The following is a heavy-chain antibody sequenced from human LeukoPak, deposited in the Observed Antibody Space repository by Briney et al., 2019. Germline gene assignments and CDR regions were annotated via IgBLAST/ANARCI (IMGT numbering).Heavy chain of an antibody. V-gene: IGHV3-30-3*01. D-gene: IGHD4-17*01. CDR1: GFTFSTYA. J-gene: IGHJ4*02. Sequence: PGGSLRLSCAASGFTFSTYAMHWVRQAPGKGLEWVGVTSFDGSNKYYADSVKGRFTISRDNSKNTLYLQMNSLRVEDTAVYYCARDPHGGYGNFFDYWGQGTLVTVSS. CDR3: ARDPHGGYGNFFDY. CDR2: TSFDGSNK.